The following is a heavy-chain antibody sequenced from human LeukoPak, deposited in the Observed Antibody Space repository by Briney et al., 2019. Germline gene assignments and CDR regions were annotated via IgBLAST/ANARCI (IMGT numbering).Heavy chain of an antibody. D-gene: IGHD3-10*01. CDR3: ARGEAMVRGVIIRLFDY. CDR2: INPNSGGT. CDR1: GYTFTGYY. V-gene: IGHV1-2*02. Sequence: ASVKVSCKASGYTFTGYYMHWVRQAPGQGLEWMGWINPNSGGTNYAQKFQGRVTMTRDTSISTAYMELSRLRSDDPAVYYCARGEAMVRGVIIRLFDYWGQGTLVTVSS. J-gene: IGHJ4*02.